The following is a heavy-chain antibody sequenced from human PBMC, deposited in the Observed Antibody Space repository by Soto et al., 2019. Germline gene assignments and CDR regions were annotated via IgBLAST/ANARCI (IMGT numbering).Heavy chain of an antibody. CDR1: GYRFTDYY. CDR3: ARDPGIPGRYWYFDL. V-gene: IGHV1-2*04. Sequence: QVVLVQSGAEVRKPGASVKVSCKASGYRFTDYYIHWVRQAPGQGPEWMGWVNPKRGDAVYAQKFQSWVTMTRDTATTTAYLEVNSLKSDDTAVYYCARDPGIPGRYWYFDLWGRGTLVTVSS. D-gene: IGHD1-20*01. CDR2: VNPKRGDA. J-gene: IGHJ2*01.